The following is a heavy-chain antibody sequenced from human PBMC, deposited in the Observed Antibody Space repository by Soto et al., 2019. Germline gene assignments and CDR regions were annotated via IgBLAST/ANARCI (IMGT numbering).Heavy chain of an antibody. Sequence: SVKVSCKASGGTFSSYAISWVRQAPGQGLEWMGGISPVFGTANYAQKFQGRVTITADESTSTAYMELSSLRSEDTAVYYCARDTYYYDSSGYYGVTYYYYGMDVWGQGTTVTVSS. CDR2: ISPVFGTA. V-gene: IGHV1-69*13. CDR1: GGTFSSYA. J-gene: IGHJ6*02. D-gene: IGHD3-22*01. CDR3: ARDTYYYDSSGYYGVTYYYYGMDV.